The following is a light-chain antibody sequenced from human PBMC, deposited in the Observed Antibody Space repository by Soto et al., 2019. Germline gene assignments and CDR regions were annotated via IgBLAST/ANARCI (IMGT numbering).Light chain of an antibody. CDR3: MQVEQSPWT. J-gene: IGKJ1*01. Sequence: DIVLTQSPLSLPVTPGEPASISCKSSQSLLHNNGKNYVDWYVQKPGQSPQLLIYLGSNRASGVPDRFSVSGSGTDFTLNISRVEADDVGVYYCMQVEQSPWTFGPGTKVDIK. V-gene: IGKV2-28*01. CDR2: LGS. CDR1: QSLLHNNGKNY.